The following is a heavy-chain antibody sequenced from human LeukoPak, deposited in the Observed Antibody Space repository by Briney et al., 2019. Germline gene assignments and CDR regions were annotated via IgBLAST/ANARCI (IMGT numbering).Heavy chain of an antibody. CDR1: GFTFSSSA. J-gene: IGHJ4*02. CDR3: ARGSTYYDSSGQVPFDY. V-gene: IGHV3-48*01. Sequence: GGSLRLSCAASGFTFSSSAMSWVRQAPGKGLEWVSYISSSSSTIYYADSVKGRFTISRDNAKNSLYLQMNSLRAEDTAVYYCARGSTYYDSSGQVPFDYWGQGTLVTVSS. CDR2: ISSSSSTI. D-gene: IGHD3-22*01.